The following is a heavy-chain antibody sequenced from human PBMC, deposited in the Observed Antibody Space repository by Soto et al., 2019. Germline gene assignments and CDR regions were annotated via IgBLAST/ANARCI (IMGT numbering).Heavy chain of an antibody. CDR3: AHRVLRTVFGLVTTTAIYFDF. CDR1: GFSLTTSGVG. Sequence: QITLKESGPTVVKPTEPLTLTCTFSGFSLTTSGVGVGWVRQSPGKAPEWLALIYWDDDKRYSTSLNSRLINTKDTSKNQVVLTMANVDPADTATYYCAHRVLRTVFGLVTTTAIYFDFWGPGTPVVVSS. V-gene: IGHV2-5*02. D-gene: IGHD3-3*01. CDR2: IYWDDDK. J-gene: IGHJ4*02.